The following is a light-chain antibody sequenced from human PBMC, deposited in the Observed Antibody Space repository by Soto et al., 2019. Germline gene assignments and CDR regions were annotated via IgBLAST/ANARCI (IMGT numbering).Light chain of an antibody. CDR3: LQHYNYPLT. CDR2: AAS. CDR1: RIISTY. V-gene: IGKV1-6*01. J-gene: IGKJ4*01. Sequence: IQMTPSPSSLSASVGDRVTITCRASRIISTYLNWYQFKPGKAPQLLIYAASTLQSGVPSRFSGSGSGTDFTLTISSLQPEDFATYYCLQHYNYPLTFGGGTKVDI.